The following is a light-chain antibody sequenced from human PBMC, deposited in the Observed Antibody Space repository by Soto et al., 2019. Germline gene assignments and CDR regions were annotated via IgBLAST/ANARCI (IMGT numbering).Light chain of an antibody. CDR2: DAS. CDR1: QGISSF. Sequence: DIQLTQSPSFLSASVGDRVTITCRASQGISSFLAWYQEKPGEAPKLLIYDASTLQSGVPSRFSGSGSGTEFTLTINSLQPEDVATYYCQQLDSYPITFGQGTRLEIK. V-gene: IGKV1-9*01. CDR3: QQLDSYPIT. J-gene: IGKJ5*01.